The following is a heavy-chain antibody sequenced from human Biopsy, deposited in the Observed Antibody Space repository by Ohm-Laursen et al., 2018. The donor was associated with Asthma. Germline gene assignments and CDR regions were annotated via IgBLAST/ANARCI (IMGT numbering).Heavy chain of an antibody. Sequence: SLRLSCAASGFMFRSFGMHWVRQAPGKGLEWVAVISYDGNHKFYEDSGKGRFTISRDNSKNTPYLQMNSLRTEDTAVYYCAKRRGYSGHDNDYWGQGTLVIVSS. D-gene: IGHD5-12*01. CDR1: GFMFRSFG. V-gene: IGHV3-30*18. CDR2: ISYDGNHK. J-gene: IGHJ4*02. CDR3: AKRRGYSGHDNDY.